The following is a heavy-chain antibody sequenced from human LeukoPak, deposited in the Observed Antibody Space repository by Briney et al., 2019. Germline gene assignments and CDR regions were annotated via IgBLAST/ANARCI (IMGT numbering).Heavy chain of an antibody. CDR3: AKDRVTPYEYYYYMDV. V-gene: IGHV3-23*01. D-gene: IGHD5-12*01. CDR2: ISGSGGST. Sequence: GGSLRLSCAASGFTFSSYAMSWVRQAPGKGLEWVSAISGSGGSTYYADSVKGRFTISRDNSKNTLYLQMNSLRAEDTAVYYCAKDRVTPYEYYYYMDVWGKGTTVTVSS. CDR1: GFTFSSYA. J-gene: IGHJ6*03.